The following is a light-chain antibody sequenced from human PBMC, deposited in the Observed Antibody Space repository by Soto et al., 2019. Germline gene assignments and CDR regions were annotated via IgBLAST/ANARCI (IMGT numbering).Light chain of an antibody. J-gene: IGKJ5*01. V-gene: IGKV3D-20*02. CDR1: QNVDSNY. Sequence: EIVITRGPASLSLSQGERATLSCRASQNVDSNYLAWYQQKPGQAPNLLIYDASNRATGIPARFSGSGSGTDFTLTISRLEPEEFAVYYCLQCGSSSTFGQGTRLEIK. CDR3: LQCGSSST. CDR2: DAS.